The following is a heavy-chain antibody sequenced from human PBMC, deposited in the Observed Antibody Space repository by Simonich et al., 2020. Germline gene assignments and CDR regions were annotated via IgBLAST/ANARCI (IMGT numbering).Heavy chain of an antibody. Sequence: QVQLVQSGAEVKKPGASVKVSCKASGYTFTGYYMHWVRQAPGQGLEWMGWINPNSGRTNYAQKFQGRVTMTRDTSISTAYMELSRLRSDVTAVYYCARRLTNYYYYYMDVWGKGTTVTVSS. J-gene: IGHJ6*03. CDR2: INPNSGRT. CDR1: GYTFTGYY. CDR3: ARRLTNYYYYYMDV. D-gene: IGHD4-17*01. V-gene: IGHV1-2*02.